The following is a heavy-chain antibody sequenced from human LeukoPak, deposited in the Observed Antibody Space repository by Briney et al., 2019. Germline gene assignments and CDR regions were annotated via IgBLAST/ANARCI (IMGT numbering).Heavy chain of an antibody. CDR1: GFTFSSYA. Sequence: GSLRLSCAASGFTFSSYAMSWVRQAPGKGLEWVSAISGGGSSTYYADSVKGRFTISRDNSKNTLYLQMNSLRAEDTAIYYCAKGIAAAGPYFDYWGQGTLVTVSS. CDR3: AKGIAAAGPYFDY. J-gene: IGHJ4*02. CDR2: ISGGGSST. D-gene: IGHD6-13*01. V-gene: IGHV3-23*01.